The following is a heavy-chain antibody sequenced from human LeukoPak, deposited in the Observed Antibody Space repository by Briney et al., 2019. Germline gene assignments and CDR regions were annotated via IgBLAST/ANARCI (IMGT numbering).Heavy chain of an antibody. D-gene: IGHD6-13*01. V-gene: IGHV4-39*02. CDR1: GGSISSSSYY. CDR3: ARDGYSSSWYSGEYYYYGMDV. CDR2: IYYSGST. J-gene: IGHJ6*02. Sequence: PSETLSLTCTVSGGSISSSSYYWGWIRQPPGKGLEWIGSIYYSGSTYYNPSLKSRVTISVDTSKNQFSLKLSSVTAADTAVYYCARDGYSSSWYSGEYYYYGMDVWGQGTTVAVSS.